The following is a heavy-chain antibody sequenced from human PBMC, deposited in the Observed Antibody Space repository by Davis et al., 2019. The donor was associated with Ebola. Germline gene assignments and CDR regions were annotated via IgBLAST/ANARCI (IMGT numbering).Heavy chain of an antibody. Sequence: PGGSLRLSCAASGFTFSSYAMSWVRQAPGKGLEWVAVIWYDGSNKYYADSVKGRFTISRDNSKNTLYLQMNSLRAEDTAVYYCARLHRDSGSYSIDYWGQGTLVTVSS. CDR2: IWYDGSNK. J-gene: IGHJ4*02. D-gene: IGHD1-26*01. CDR1: GFTFSSYA. CDR3: ARLHRDSGSYSIDY. V-gene: IGHV3-33*08.